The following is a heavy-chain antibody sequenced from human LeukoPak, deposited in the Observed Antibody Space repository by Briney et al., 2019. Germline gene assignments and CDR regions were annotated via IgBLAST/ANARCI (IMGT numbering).Heavy chain of an antibody. V-gene: IGHV4-39*01. D-gene: IGHD6-13*01. J-gene: IGHJ6*03. CDR2: IYTSGTT. Sequence: SETLSLTCSVSGRSISTSSSYWGWIRQSPGKGLEWIGSIYTSGTTHYNPSLKSRVTMSVDLSKNQFSLHLSPLTAADTAVYYCARAPQEGPSSRYYHYYYYINVWGKGTSVTISS. CDR3: ARAPQEGPSSRYYHYYYYINV. CDR1: GRSISTSSSY.